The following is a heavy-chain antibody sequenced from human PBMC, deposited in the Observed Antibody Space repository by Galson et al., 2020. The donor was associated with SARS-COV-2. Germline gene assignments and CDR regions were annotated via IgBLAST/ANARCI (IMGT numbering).Heavy chain of an antibody. J-gene: IGHJ4*02. V-gene: IGHV1-24*01. CDR1: GYTLTELS. CDR3: ATGWAYCGGDCYVHY. Sequence: ASVKVSCKVSGYTLTELSMHWVRQAPGKGLEWMGGFDPEDGETIYAQKFQGRVTMTEDTSTDTAYMELSSLRSEDTAVYYCATGWAYCGGDCYVHYWGQGTLVTVSS. D-gene: IGHD2-21*02. CDR2: FDPEDGET.